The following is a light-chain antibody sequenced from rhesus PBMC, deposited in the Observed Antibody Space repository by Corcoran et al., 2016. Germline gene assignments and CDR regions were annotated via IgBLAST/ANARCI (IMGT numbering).Light chain of an antibody. CDR2: GAF. J-gene: IGKJ2*01. CDR3: QQYNDWNS. CDR1: QSVSSS. Sequence: EIVMTQSPATLSLSPGERASLFCRASQSVSSSLAWYQQKPGQAPRLLISGAFTRATGIPDRFSGSGSGTEFTLTISSLGPKDFAIYYCQQYNDWNSFGLGTKVEIK. V-gene: IGKV3-42*03.